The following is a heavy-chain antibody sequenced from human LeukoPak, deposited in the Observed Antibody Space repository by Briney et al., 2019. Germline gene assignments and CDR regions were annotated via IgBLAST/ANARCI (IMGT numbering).Heavy chain of an antibody. CDR2: INHSGST. D-gene: IGHD3-9*01. V-gene: IGHV4-34*01. Sequence: SETLSLTCAVYGGSFSGYYWSWIRQPPGKGLEWIGEINHSGSTNYNPSLKSRVTISVDTSKNQFSLKLSSVTAADTAVYYCAREEDYDIVGGFDYWGQGTLVTVSS. J-gene: IGHJ4*02. CDR3: AREEDYDIVGGFDY. CDR1: GGSFSGYY.